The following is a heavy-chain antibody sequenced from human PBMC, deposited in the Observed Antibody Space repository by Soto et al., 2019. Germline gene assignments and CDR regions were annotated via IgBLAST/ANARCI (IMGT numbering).Heavy chain of an antibody. D-gene: IGHD6-13*01. V-gene: IGHV4-31*03. CDR1: GGSISSGGYY. CDR3: AREELVQGIDY. J-gene: IGHJ4*02. CDR2: IYYSGST. Sequence: QVQLQESGPGLVKPSQTLSLTCTVSGGSISSGGYYWSWIRQHPGKGLEWIGYIYYSGSTFYNPSLKTRATISVDTSKNRFSLKLSSVTAADTAVYYCAREELVQGIDYWGQGTLVTVSS.